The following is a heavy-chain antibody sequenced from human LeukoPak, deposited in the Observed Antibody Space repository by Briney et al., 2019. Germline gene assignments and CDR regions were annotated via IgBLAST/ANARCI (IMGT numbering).Heavy chain of an antibody. D-gene: IGHD6-19*01. CDR1: GLTFSNYA. J-gene: IGHJ4*02. CDR2: LAHDGGDR. Sequence: GGSLRLSCAASGLTFSNYAMHWVRQAPGKGLEWVAVLAHDGGDRYFADSVKGRFTISRDNSKNTLYLQMSSLRAEDTALYYCALGTPAVAGIDYWGQGTLVTVSS. V-gene: IGHV3-30*04. CDR3: ALGTPAVAGIDY.